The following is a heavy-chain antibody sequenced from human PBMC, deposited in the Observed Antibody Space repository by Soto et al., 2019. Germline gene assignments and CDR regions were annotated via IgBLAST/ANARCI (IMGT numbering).Heavy chain of an antibody. D-gene: IGHD3-22*01. CDR1: GFTFSSYA. CDR3: AKAYYYDSSGYPLFDY. Sequence: EVQLLESGGGLVQPGGSLRLSCAASGFTFSSYAMSWVRQAPGKGLESVSAISGSGGSTYYADSVKGRFTISRDNSKNTLYLQMNSLRAEDTAVYYCAKAYYYDSSGYPLFDYWGQGTLVTVSS. V-gene: IGHV3-23*01. CDR2: ISGSGGST. J-gene: IGHJ4*02.